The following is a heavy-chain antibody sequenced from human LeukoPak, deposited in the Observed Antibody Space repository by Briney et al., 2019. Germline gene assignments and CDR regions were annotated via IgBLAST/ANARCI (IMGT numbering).Heavy chain of an antibody. Sequence: PGGSLRLSCAASGFMFTSYWMSWGRQAPGKGVEWGASINHDGIDKYYVDSVKGLFTISSDNAKNSLYLQMNSLRAEDTAVYHCARVVVSTTNRFDPWGQGTLVTVSS. CDR2: INHDGIDK. D-gene: IGHD5/OR15-5a*01. CDR1: GFMFTSYW. J-gene: IGHJ5*02. CDR3: ARVVVSTTNRFDP. V-gene: IGHV3-7*05.